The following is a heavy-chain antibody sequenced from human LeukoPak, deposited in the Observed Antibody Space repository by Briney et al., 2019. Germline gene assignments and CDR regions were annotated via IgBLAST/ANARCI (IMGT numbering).Heavy chain of an antibody. CDR3: TRPKWGLHYFDY. V-gene: IGHV3-30*05. Sequence: GRSLRLSCAASGFTVSNSGIHWVRQAPGKGLEWVAVFSHDGSSTYYADSVKGRFTISRDNSKNTLHLQMNSLRADGTAVYYCTRPKWGLHYFDYWGQGALVTVSS. CDR1: GFTVSNSG. CDR2: FSHDGSST. J-gene: IGHJ4*02. D-gene: IGHD2-8*01.